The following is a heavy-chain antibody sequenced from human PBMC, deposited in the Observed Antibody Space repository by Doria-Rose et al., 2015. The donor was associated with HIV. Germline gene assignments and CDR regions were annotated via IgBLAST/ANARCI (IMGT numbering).Heavy chain of an antibody. CDR3: ARIKSSRWYHKYYFDF. J-gene: IGHJ4*02. CDR2: IVSDDER. CDR1: GVSLSSPGMG. Sequence: QESGPVLVKPTETLTLTCTVSGVSLSSPGMGVSWIRQPPGKALEWLAHIVSDDERSYKTSLKSRLTISRGTSKSQVVLTMTDTGPVDTATYYCARIKSSRWYHKYYFDFWGQGTLVIVSA. D-gene: IGHD6-13*01. V-gene: IGHV2-26*01.